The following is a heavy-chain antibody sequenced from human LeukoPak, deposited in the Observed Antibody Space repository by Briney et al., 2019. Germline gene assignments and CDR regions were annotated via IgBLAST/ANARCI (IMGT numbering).Heavy chain of an antibody. CDR2: IIQDGGMK. V-gene: IGHV3-7*01. J-gene: IGHJ5*02. D-gene: IGHD6-19*01. Sequence: GGSLRLSCAASGFTFSSYCMTWVRQAPGKGLEWVAEIIQDGGMKYHADSVKGRFTISRDNDKKSVYLQMNSLRAEDTAVYYCARSHTSGWYWFDPWGQGTLVTVSS. CDR3: ARSHTSGWYWFDP. CDR1: GFTFSSYC.